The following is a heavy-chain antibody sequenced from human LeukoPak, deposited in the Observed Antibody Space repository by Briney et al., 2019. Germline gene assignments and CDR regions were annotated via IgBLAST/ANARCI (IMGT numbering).Heavy chain of an antibody. CDR1: GFTFSTYA. J-gene: IGHJ3*01. Sequence: PGGSLKLSCVASGFTFSTYAMMWVRQAPGKGLEWVSAIRASDGYTEYADSVKGRFTISRDNSKKTLYLQVRSLRAEDTAIYYCARDPSGDYIGAFDFGGQGTLVTVSS. D-gene: IGHD4-17*01. CDR2: IRASDGYT. CDR3: ARDPSGDYIGAFDF. V-gene: IGHV3-23*01.